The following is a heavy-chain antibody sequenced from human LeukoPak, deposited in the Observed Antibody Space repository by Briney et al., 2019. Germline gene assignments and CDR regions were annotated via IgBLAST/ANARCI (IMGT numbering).Heavy chain of an antibody. CDR2: ISYDGSNK. CDR3: AKGVHGDIYDAFDI. D-gene: IGHD2-15*01. J-gene: IGHJ3*02. V-gene: IGHV3-30-3*01. Sequence: GGSLRLSCAASGFTLSSYAMHWVRQAPGKGLEWEAVISYDGSNKYYADSVKGRFTISRDNSKNTLYLQMNSLRAEDTAVYYCAKGVHGDIYDAFDIWVQGTMVTVSS. CDR1: GFTLSSYA.